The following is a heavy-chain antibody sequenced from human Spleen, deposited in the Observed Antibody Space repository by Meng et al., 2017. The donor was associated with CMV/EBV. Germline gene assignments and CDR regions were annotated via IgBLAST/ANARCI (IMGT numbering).Heavy chain of an antibody. V-gene: IGHV3-30*04. Sequence: GESLKISCAASKFTFGSYTMHWVRQAPGKGLDWVALISYDARNKHYADSVKGRFTISRDNSNSTLYLQMNSLIVEDTAVYYCARVVRVTRLDSWGQGTLVTVSS. J-gene: IGHJ4*02. CDR1: KFTFGSYT. CDR2: ISYDARNK. CDR3: ARVVRVTRLDS. D-gene: IGHD2-21*01.